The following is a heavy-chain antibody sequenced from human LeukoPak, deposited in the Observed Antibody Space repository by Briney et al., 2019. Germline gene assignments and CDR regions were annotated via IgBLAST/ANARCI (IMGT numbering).Heavy chain of an antibody. J-gene: IGHJ4*02. Sequence: PSETLSLTCTISGDSMSGFHCSWIRQSPGKGLEWIGQMSLSGSNNYNPSLESQITMALDASNNQFSLKLSSVTAADTAVYYCARHNKDRGQLWHFDYWGQGTLVTVSS. V-gene: IGHV4-59*08. D-gene: IGHD5-18*01. CDR3: ARHNKDRGQLWHFDY. CDR1: GDSMSGFH. CDR2: MSLSGSN.